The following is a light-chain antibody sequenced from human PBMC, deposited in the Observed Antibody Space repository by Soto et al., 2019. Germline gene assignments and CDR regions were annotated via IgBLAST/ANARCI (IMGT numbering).Light chain of an antibody. CDR3: QQYGSSLVT. Sequence: EIVLTQSPAALSLSPGERATLSCRASQSVISYLAWYQQKPGQAPRLLIYGASNRATGIPDRFSGSGSGTDFTLTISRLEPEDFAVYYCQQYGSSLVTFGPGTKVDTK. V-gene: IGKV3-20*01. J-gene: IGKJ3*01. CDR2: GAS. CDR1: QSVISY.